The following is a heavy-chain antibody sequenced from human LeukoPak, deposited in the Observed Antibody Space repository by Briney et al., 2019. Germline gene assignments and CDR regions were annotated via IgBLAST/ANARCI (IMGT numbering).Heavy chain of an antibody. CDR2: ISSSSTYI. J-gene: IGHJ4*02. CDR1: GFSFSAYS. CDR3: ARDLGYSGGYIDY. Sequence: TAGGSLTLSCAASGFSFSAYSMNWVRQAPGKGLEWVSSISSSSTYIYYADSVRGRFTISRDNAKNSLYLQMNSLRAEDTAVYYCARDLGYSGGYIDYWGQGALVTVSS. D-gene: IGHD1-26*01. V-gene: IGHV3-21*01.